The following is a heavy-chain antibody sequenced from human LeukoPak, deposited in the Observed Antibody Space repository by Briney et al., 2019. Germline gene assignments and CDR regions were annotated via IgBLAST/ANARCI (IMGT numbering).Heavy chain of an antibody. J-gene: IGHJ5*02. D-gene: IGHD5/OR15-5a*01. V-gene: IGHV1-46*01. Sequence: ASVKVSCKSSGYTFTSYYMHWVRQAPGQGLEWMGIINPSGASTNYAQKFQGRVNMTRDTSTNTVYMELGSLRSEDTAVYYCARGAAVVFVYDMSDPWGQGTLVTVSS. CDR2: INPSGAST. CDR3: ARGAAVVFVYDMSDP. CDR1: GYTFTSYY.